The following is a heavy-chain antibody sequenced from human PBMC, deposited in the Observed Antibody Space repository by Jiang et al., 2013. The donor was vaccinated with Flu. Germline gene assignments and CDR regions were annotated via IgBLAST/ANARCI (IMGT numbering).Heavy chain of an antibody. CDR1: GGTISSISDY. D-gene: IGHD3-3*01. CDR3: ARLHLNYYDLDY. V-gene: IGHV4-39*01. J-gene: IGHJ4*02. CDR2: IYYSGST. Sequence: LLKPSETLSLTCTVSGGTISSISDYWGWIRQPAGKGLEWIGSIYYSGSTYYNPSLKSRVTISVDTSKNQFSLKLSSVTAADTAVYYCARLHLNYYDLDYWGQGTLVTVSS.